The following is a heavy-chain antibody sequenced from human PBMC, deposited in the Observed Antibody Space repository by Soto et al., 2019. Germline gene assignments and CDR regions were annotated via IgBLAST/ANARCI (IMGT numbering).Heavy chain of an antibody. CDR3: ARGVAVARAFDY. CDR2: IYYSGST. J-gene: IGHJ4*02. Sequence: QVQLQESGPGLVKPSQTLSLTCTVSGGSISSGGYYWSWIRQHPGKGLEWIGYIYYSGSTYYNPHLKRRVTISVDTSKNQFSLKLSSVTAADTAVYYCARGVAVARAFDYWGQGTLVTVSS. CDR1: GGSISSGGYY. V-gene: IGHV4-31*03. D-gene: IGHD6-19*01.